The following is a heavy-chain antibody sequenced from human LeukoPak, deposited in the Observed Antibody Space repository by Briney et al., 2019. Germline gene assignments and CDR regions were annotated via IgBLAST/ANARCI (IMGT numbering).Heavy chain of an antibody. D-gene: IGHD6-19*01. Sequence: GRSLRLSCAASGFTFSASAMHWVRQASGKGLERVGRIRSNSNNFATAYAASVKGRFTISRDDSKTTAYLQMNSLKTEDTAVYYCARLGIEVAVPDYWGQGALVTVSS. V-gene: IGHV3-73*01. CDR2: IRSNSNNFAT. CDR3: ARLGIEVAVPDY. J-gene: IGHJ4*02. CDR1: GFTFSASA.